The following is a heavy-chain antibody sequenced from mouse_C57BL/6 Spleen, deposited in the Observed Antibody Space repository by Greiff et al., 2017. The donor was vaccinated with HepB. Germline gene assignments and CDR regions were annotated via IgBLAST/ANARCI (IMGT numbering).Heavy chain of an antibody. CDR2: INPSTGGT. CDR1: GYSFTGYY. V-gene: IGHV1-42*01. Sequence: EVQLQQSGPELVKPGASVKISCKASGYSFTGYYMNWVKQSPEKSLEWIGEINPSTGGTTYNQKFKAKATLTVDKSSSTAYMQLKSLTSEDSAVYYSARTGSYAMDYWGQGTSVTVSS. J-gene: IGHJ4*01. CDR3: ARTGSYAMDY. D-gene: IGHD4-1*01.